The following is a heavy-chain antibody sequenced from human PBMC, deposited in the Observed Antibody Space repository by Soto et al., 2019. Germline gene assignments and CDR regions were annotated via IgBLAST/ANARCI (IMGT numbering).Heavy chain of an antibody. CDR1: GFTFINYN. Sequence: EVQLVESGGGLVRPGGSLRLSCATSGFTFINYNLNWVRQAPGKGLEWVSSISSTSTYIYYTDSVKGRFTVSRDNARNSVFLQMNSLRVEDTAVYYCATERGWYFDLWGRGTLVTVSS. J-gene: IGHJ2*01. V-gene: IGHV3-21*01. CDR3: ATERGWYFDL. CDR2: ISSTSTYI.